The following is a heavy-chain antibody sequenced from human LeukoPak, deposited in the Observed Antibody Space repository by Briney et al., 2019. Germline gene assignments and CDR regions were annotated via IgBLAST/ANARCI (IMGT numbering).Heavy chain of an antibody. J-gene: IGHJ6*02. D-gene: IGHD6-19*01. CDR2: INPTGGST. CDR3: ARANFEAVAGTYRYYGMDV. V-gene: IGHV1-46*01. Sequence: ASVKVSCKASGYTFTNYYIHWVRHAPGQGLEWMGIINPTGGSTTYAQKFQGRVTMTRDTSTSTVYIDLSSLRFEDTAVYYCARANFEAVAGTYRYYGMDVWGQGTTVTVSS. CDR1: GYTFTNYY.